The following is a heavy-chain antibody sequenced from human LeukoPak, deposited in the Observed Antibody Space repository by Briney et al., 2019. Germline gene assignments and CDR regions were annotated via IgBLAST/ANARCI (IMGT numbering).Heavy chain of an antibody. CDR3: ARLPTDYYYYHYIDV. D-gene: IGHD2-2*01. Sequence: GSLRLSCAASGFTFSSHGMSWIRQPPGKGLEWIGSIYYSGSTYYNPSLKSRVTISVDTSKNQFSLKLSSVTAADTAVYYCARLPTDYYYYHYIDVWGKGTTVTISS. CDR1: GFTFSSHG. CDR2: IYYSGST. J-gene: IGHJ6*03. V-gene: IGHV4-39*01.